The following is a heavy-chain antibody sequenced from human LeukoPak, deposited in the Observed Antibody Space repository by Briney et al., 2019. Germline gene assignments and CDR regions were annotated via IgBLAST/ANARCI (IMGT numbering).Heavy chain of an antibody. Sequence: LSLTCTVSGGSIRSSYYYWGWIRQPPGKGLEWVAVISYDGSNKYYADSVKGRFTISRDNSKNTLYLQMNSLRAEDTAVYYCARDLSDYWGQGTLVTVSS. J-gene: IGHJ4*02. CDR1: GGSIRSSY. CDR2: ISYDGSNK. CDR3: ARDLSDY. D-gene: IGHD2/OR15-2a*01. V-gene: IGHV3-30-3*01.